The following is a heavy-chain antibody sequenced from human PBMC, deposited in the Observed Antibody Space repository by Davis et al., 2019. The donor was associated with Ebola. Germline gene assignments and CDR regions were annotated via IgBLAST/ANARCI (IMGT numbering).Heavy chain of an antibody. Sequence: PGGSLRLSCAASGFTFSSYAMSWVRQAPGKGLEWVSAISGSGGSTYYADSVKGRFTISRDNSKNTLYLQMNSLRAEDTAVYYCAKVRGSSSWYRPSYYYYGMDVWGQGTTVTVSS. D-gene: IGHD6-13*01. CDR2: ISGSGGST. CDR1: GFTFSSYA. J-gene: IGHJ6*02. CDR3: AKVRGSSSWYRPSYYYYGMDV. V-gene: IGHV3-23*01.